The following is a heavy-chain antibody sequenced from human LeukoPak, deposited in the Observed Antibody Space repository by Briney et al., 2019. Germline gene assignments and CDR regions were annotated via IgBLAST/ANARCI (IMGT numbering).Heavy chain of an antibody. D-gene: IGHD3-22*01. J-gene: IGHJ4*02. V-gene: IGHV3-43*01. Sequence: PGGSLRLSCAASGFTFDDYTMHWVRQVPGKGLEWVSLIGWDGSSTSYADSMKGRFTISRDNSKNSLYLQMNSLRTEDTALYYCAKGSPDYDSSNYYLGYWGQGTLVTVSS. CDR2: IGWDGSST. CDR1: GFTFDDYT. CDR3: AKGSPDYDSSNYYLGY.